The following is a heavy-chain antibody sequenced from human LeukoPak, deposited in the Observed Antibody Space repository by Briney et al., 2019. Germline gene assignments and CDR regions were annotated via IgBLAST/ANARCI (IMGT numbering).Heavy chain of an antibody. J-gene: IGHJ4*02. V-gene: IGHV4-59*01. CDR3: AREIWYGGFFDY. CDR2: IYYSGNT. D-gene: IGHD1-26*01. CDR1: GGSISNYY. Sequence: SETLSLTCTVSGGSISNYYWSWIRRPPGKGLEWIGYIYYSGNTDYNPSLESRVTIPVDTSKNQFSLKLSSVTAADTAVYYCAREIWYGGFFDYWGPGTLVTVSS.